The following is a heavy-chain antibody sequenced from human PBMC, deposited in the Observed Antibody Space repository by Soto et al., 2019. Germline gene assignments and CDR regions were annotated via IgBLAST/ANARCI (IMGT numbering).Heavy chain of an antibody. V-gene: IGHV3-15*07. CDR1: GFIFTNAW. D-gene: IGHD1-26*01. Sequence: EGRLVESGGGLVKPEESLRLSCAASGFIFTNAWMNWVRQAPGKGLEWVGRVKSKIDDETTDYAAPVKGRFSITKDESNSVLYLKTHRLKIEDTAIYFCTTSIGSGVGAFDYWGPGTPVTVSS. CDR2: VKSKIDDETT. J-gene: IGHJ4*02. CDR3: TTSIGSGVGAFDY.